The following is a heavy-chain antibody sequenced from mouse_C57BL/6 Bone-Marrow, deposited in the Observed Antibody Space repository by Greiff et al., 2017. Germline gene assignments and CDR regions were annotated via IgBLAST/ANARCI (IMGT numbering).Heavy chain of an antibody. D-gene: IGHD2-4*01. Sequence: VQLQQSGAELVRPGASVKLSCTASGFNIKDDYMHWVKQRPEQGLEWIGWIDPENGDTEYAPEFQGKATITADTSSNTAYLQLSSLTSEDTAVYYCIDYDGYYAMDYWGQGTSVTVSA. V-gene: IGHV14-4*01. J-gene: IGHJ4*01. CDR2: IDPENGDT. CDR1: GFNIKDDY. CDR3: IDYDGYYAMDY.